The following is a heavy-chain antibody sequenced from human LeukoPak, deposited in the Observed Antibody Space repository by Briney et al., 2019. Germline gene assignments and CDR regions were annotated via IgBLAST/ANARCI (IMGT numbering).Heavy chain of an antibody. CDR3: ARDPTDYDADWFDP. Sequence: PGGSLRLSCAASGFTFSSYSMNWVRQAPGKGLEWVSYISSSSSSTIYYADSVKGRFTISRDNAKNSLYLQMNSLRDEDTAVYYCARDPTDYDADWFDPWGQGTLVTVSS. V-gene: IGHV3-48*02. D-gene: IGHD3-16*01. J-gene: IGHJ5*02. CDR2: ISSSSSSTI. CDR1: GFTFSSYS.